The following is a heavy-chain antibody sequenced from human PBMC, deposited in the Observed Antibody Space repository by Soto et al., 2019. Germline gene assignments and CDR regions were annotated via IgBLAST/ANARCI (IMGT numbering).Heavy chain of an antibody. CDR2: IYYSGST. V-gene: IGHV4-59*08. J-gene: IGHJ4*02. D-gene: IGHD5-18*01. Sequence: QVQLQESGPGLVKPSETLSLTCTVSGGSISSYYWSWIRQPPGKGLEWIGHIYYSGSTNYNPALKSRVPISVDTSKNRCSRKLSSVTAANTAVYYCTRRYGSCFDYWGQGTLVTVSS. CDR1: GGSISSYY. CDR3: TRRYGSCFDY.